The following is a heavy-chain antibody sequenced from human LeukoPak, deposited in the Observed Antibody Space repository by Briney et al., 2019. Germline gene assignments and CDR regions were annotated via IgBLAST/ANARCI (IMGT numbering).Heavy chain of an antibody. CDR1: GFTFDDYA. D-gene: IGHD6-19*01. Sequence: PGGSLRLSCAASGFTFDDYAMHCVRQAPGKGLEWVSGISLNSGSIGYADSVKGRFTISRDNAKNSLYLQMNSLRAEDTALYYCAKDSWAYSSGWPHYFDYWGQGTLVTVSS. CDR3: AKDSWAYSSGWPHYFDY. CDR2: ISLNSGSI. V-gene: IGHV3-9*01. J-gene: IGHJ4*02.